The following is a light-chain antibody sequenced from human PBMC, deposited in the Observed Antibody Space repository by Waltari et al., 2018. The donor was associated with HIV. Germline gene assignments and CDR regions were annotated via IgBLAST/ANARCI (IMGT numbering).Light chain of an antibody. CDR3: QQYASAPLT. V-gene: IGKV3-20*01. CDR2: DAS. J-gene: IGKJ3*01. Sequence: EIVLTQSPVALSLSPGDRATLSCRASQIIGRNYLAWYQQKPGQAPSLLIYDASTRDPDIPDRFSGSGSGTDFTFTISRLEPEDFAVYYCQQYASAPLTFGPGTKIDFK. CDR1: QIIGRNY.